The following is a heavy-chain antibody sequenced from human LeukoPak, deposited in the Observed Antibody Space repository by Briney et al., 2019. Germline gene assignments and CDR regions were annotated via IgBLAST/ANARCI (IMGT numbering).Heavy chain of an antibody. D-gene: IGHD3-16*01. CDR2: IYSSGNS. V-gene: IGHV4-39*01. J-gene: IGHJ5*02. CDR1: GDSITTNSYW. Sequence: SETLSLTCSISGDSITTNSYWWGWIRQSPGKGLEWIGSIYSSGNSYYNPSLKTRATISPDTSKNQYSLRLTSVTAADTAIYYCARRGIWDLQIGHWFDPWGQGILVIVSS. CDR3: ARRGIWDLQIGHWFDP.